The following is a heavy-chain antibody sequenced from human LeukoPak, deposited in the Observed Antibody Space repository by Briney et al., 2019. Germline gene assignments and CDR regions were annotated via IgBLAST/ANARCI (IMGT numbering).Heavy chain of an antibody. D-gene: IGHD3-22*01. J-gene: IGHJ4*02. V-gene: IGHV1-2*06. CDR1: GYTFTGYY. CDR2: INPNSGGT. CDR3: ARLNVDYYDSSGYQDY. Sequence: VASVKVFCKASGYTFTGYYMHWVRQAPGQGLEWMGRINPNSGGTNYAQKFQGRVTMTRDTSISTAYMELSRLRSDDTAVYYCARLNVDYYDSSGYQDYWGQGTLVTVSS.